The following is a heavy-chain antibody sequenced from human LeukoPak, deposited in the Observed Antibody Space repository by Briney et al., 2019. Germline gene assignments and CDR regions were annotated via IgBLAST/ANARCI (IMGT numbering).Heavy chain of an antibody. Sequence: GGSLRLTCEASGFIFSGQSMNWIRQAPGKGLEWVSYIRSDGSIIYYADSVKGRFTSSRDNAKNSLYLQMNSLRVEDTAVYYCAREDGDAFDIWGQGTMVSVSS. J-gene: IGHJ3*02. CDR3: AREDGDAFDI. V-gene: IGHV3-48*04. CDR2: IRSDGSII. D-gene: IGHD5-24*01. CDR1: GFIFSGQS.